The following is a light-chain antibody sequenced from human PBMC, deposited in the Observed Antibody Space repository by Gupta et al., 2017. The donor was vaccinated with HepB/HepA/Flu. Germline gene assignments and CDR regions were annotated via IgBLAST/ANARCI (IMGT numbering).Light chain of an antibody. CDR3: CSYAGSKIFVV. V-gene: IGLV2-11*01. CDR2: DVN. J-gene: IGLJ2*01. CDR1: RSDVVRHNY. Sequence: ALTQPRSVSGSTGQSVTISCRGTRSDVVRHNYVSWYQHHPGKVPKLIIYDVNKWPSGVPGRFSGAKSGNTASLTISGLQAEDEAVYYCCSYAGSKIFVVFGEGTKLTVL.